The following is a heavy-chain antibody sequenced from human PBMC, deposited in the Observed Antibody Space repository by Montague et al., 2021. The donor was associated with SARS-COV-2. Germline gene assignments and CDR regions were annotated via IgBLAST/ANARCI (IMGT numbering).Heavy chain of an antibody. V-gene: IGHV3-21*01. Sequence: SLRLSCAASGFTFSSYSMNWVRQAPGKGLEWVSSISSSISYIYXXXSXXGRFTISRDNAKNSLYLQMNSLRAEDTAVYYCARVGSGSGLYYFDYWGQGTLVTVSS. D-gene: IGHD1-26*01. CDR2: ISSSISYI. J-gene: IGHJ4*02. CDR3: ARVGSGSGLYYFDY. CDR1: GFTFSSYS.